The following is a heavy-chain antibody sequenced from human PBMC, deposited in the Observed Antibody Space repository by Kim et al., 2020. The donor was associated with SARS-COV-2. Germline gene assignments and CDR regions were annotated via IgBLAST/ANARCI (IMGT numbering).Heavy chain of an antibody. CDR2: IYYSGNT. CDR3: AKGSGYDSDY. J-gene: IGHJ4*02. Sequence: SETLSLTCSVSGASISNTSSYWGWIRQPPGKGPEWIGSIYYSGNTYYNPSLKSRATMSVDTSRNQFSLTLRSVTATDTAVYYCAKGSGYDSDYWGLGTPVTVSS. D-gene: IGHD5-12*01. CDR1: GASISNTSSY. V-gene: IGHV4-39*02.